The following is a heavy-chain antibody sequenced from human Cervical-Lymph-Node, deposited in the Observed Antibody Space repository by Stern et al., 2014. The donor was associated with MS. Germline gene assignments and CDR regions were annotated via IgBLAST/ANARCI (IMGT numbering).Heavy chain of an antibody. J-gene: IGHJ6*02. Sequence: QVHLVESGGGLVQPGRSLRLSCAFSRFTFSSYGMHWVRQAQGTGMARVAVISYDGSDEYYADSVQGRFTISRDDSQNTLYLQMNSLRPEDTAVYYCAKPRGRTTSYYYSGMDVWGQGTTVTVSS. CDR1: RFTFSSYG. CDR3: AKPRGRTTSYYYSGMDV. V-gene: IGHV3-30*18. D-gene: IGHD3-16*01. CDR2: ISYDGSDE.